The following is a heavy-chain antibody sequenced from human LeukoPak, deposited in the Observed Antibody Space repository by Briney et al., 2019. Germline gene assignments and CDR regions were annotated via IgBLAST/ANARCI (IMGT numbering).Heavy chain of an antibody. V-gene: IGHV3-33*01. CDR2: IWYDGGNK. CDR3: ARPSTPTTVTTFFGY. D-gene: IGHD4-11*01. CDR1: GFTFSSYG. J-gene: IGHJ4*02. Sequence: SGGSLRLSCAASGFTFSSYGMHWVRQAPGKGLEWVAVIWYDGGNKYYADSVKGRFTISRDNSKNTLYLQMNSLRAEDTAVYYCARPSTPTTVTTFFGYWGQGTLVTVSS.